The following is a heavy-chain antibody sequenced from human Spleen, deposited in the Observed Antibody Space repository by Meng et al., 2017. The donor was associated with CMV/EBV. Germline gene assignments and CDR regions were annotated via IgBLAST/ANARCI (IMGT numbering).Heavy chain of an antibody. CDR3: TRNWRKGKGWFDP. Sequence: KASGYDFTGYDINWVRQTSGQGLEWIGWMNPYSGNTGYAQKFQGRVTITRDTSITTAYMELSNLRSDDTAVYYCTRNWRKGKGWFDPWGQGTLVTVSS. CDR1: GYDFTGYD. CDR2: MNPYSGNT. D-gene: IGHD1-1*01. J-gene: IGHJ5*02. V-gene: IGHV1-8*03.